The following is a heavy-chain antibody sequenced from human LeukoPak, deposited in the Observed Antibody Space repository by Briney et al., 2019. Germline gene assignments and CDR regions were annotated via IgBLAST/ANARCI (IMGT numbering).Heavy chain of an antibody. CDR1: GFTFSSYA. D-gene: IGHD6-19*01. CDR3: AKDPGYSSGWSFDY. V-gene: IGHV3-23*01. Sequence: PGGSLRLSCAASGFTFSSYAMSWVRQAPGKGLEWVSAISGSGGSTYYVDSVKGRFTISRDNSKNTLYLQMNSLRAEDTAVYYCAKDPGYSSGWSFDYWGQGTLVTVSS. CDR2: ISGSGGST. J-gene: IGHJ4*02.